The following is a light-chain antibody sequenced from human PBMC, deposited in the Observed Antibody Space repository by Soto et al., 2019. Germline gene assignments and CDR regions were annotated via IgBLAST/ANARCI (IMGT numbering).Light chain of an antibody. CDR1: SSDVGGYNY. CDR2: EVS. J-gene: IGLJ1*01. CDR3: SSYTSSSTF. V-gene: IGLV2-14*01. Sequence: QSALTQPASVSGSPGQSITISCTGTSSDVGGYNYVSWYQQHPGKAPKPMIYEVSNRPSGVSNRFSGSKSGNTASLTISGLQAEDEADYYCSSYTSSSTFFGTGTKVTVL.